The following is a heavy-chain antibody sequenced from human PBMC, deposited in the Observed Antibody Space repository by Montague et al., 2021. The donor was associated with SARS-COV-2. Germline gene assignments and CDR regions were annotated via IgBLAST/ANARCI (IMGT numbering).Heavy chain of an antibody. J-gene: IGHJ4*02. Sequence: SETLSLTCTVSGGSISTYYWSWIRQHPGKGLEWIGYIYYTGSTKYNPSLKSRVTMSLDRPTNRFSLRLNSVTAADTAMYYCARAQNTCFIANCVNYFDFWGLGAQVTVSS. CDR1: GGSISTYY. CDR3: ARAQNTCFIANCVNYFDF. CDR2: IYYTGST. D-gene: IGHD1-1*01. V-gene: IGHV4-59*01.